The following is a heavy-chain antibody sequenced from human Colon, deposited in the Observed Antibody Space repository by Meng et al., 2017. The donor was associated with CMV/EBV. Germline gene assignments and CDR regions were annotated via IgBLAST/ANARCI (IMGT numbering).Heavy chain of an antibody. Sequence: SWAASGFTFSSYWMSWVRQAPGKGLEWVANIKQDGSEKYYVDSVKGRFTISRDNAKNSLYLQMNSLRAEDTAVYYCARLLIYDFWSGFDYWGQGTLVTVSS. D-gene: IGHD3-3*01. CDR2: IKQDGSEK. CDR3: ARLLIYDFWSGFDY. J-gene: IGHJ4*02. CDR1: GFTFSSYW. V-gene: IGHV3-7*01.